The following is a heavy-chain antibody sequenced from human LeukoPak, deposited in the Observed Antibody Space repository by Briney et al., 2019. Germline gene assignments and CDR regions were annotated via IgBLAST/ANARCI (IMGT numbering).Heavy chain of an antibody. CDR2: IYYSGST. J-gene: IGHJ5*02. Sequence: SETLSLTCTVSGGSINSYYWSWIRQPPGKGLEGIGYIYYSGSTNYNPSLKRPVTISVDTSKNQFSLKMSSVTAADTAVYYCARARDGHINNWFDPWGQGTLVTVSS. V-gene: IGHV4-59*01. D-gene: IGHD5-24*01. CDR3: ARARDGHINNWFDP. CDR1: GGSINSYY.